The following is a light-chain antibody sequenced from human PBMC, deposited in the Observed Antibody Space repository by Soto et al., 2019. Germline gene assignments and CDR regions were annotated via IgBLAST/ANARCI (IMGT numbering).Light chain of an antibody. CDR2: TTN. Sequence: QSVLTQPHSASGTPGQRVTISCSGSSSNIGTSSVHWFQQLPGTAPKLLISTTNQRPSGVPERFSGSKSGTSASLASSGLQSEDEADYYWAAWDDSLNGHVFGTGTKLTVL. CDR3: AAWDDSLNGHV. V-gene: IGLV1-44*01. CDR1: SSNIGTSS. J-gene: IGLJ1*01.